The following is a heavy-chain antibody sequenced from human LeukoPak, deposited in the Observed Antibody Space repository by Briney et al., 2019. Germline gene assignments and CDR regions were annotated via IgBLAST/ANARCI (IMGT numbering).Heavy chain of an antibody. J-gene: IGHJ2*01. Sequence: SETLSLTCAVYGGSFSGYYWSWIRQPPGKGLEWIGEINHSGSTNYNPSLKSRVTISVDTSKNQFSLKLSSVTAADTAVYYCARSSSIVVVVAATHEHWYFDLWGRGTLVTVSS. CDR2: INHSGST. V-gene: IGHV4-34*01. CDR3: ARSSSIVVVVAATHEHWYFDL. CDR1: GGSFSGYY. D-gene: IGHD2-15*01.